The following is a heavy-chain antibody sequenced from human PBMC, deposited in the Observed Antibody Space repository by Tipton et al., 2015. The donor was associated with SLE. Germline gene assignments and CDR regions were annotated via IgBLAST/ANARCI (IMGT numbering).Heavy chain of an antibody. CDR1: GGSFSGYY. D-gene: IGHD2-2*01. CDR3: ARGQGIVVVPAAPGYYVDV. CDR2: INRSGST. J-gene: IGHJ6*03. V-gene: IGHV4-34*01. Sequence: TLSLTCAVYGGSFSGYYLSWIRQPAGYGLQRIGEINRSGSTNHNPSLKSRVTISVDTSKNQFSLKRSSVTAADTAVYYCARGQGIVVVPAAPGYYVDVWGKGTTVTVSS.